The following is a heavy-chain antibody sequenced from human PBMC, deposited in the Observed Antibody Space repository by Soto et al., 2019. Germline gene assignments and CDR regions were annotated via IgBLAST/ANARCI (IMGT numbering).Heavy chain of an antibody. D-gene: IGHD2-21*02. CDR2: IIPNDGTT. Sequence: QVQLVQSGAEVKKPGSSVKVSCKASGGTFSTYAVTWVRQAPGQGLEWMGGIIPNDGTTTYTQKFQDRLTITADAPTNTAYMQLSSLRSDDTAVYYCVRGGDRTDYWGQGTLVTVS. V-gene: IGHV1-69*12. CDR1: GGTFSTYA. J-gene: IGHJ4*02. CDR3: VRGGDRTDY.